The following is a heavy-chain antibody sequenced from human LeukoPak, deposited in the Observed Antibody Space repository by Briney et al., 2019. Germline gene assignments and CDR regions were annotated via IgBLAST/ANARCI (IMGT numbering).Heavy chain of an antibody. Sequence: GGSLRLSCAASGFTFSSYSMNWVRQAPGKGLEWVSCISSTSSYIYYADSVKGRFTISRDNSKNTLYLQMNSLRAEDTAVYYCAKDGYNGPFDYWGQGTLVTVSS. CDR3: AKDGYNGPFDY. CDR1: GFTFSSYS. D-gene: IGHD5-24*01. CDR2: ISSTSSYI. J-gene: IGHJ4*02. V-gene: IGHV3-21*04.